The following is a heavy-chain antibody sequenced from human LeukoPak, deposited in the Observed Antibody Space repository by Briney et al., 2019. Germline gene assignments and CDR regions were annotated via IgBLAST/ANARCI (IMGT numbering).Heavy chain of an antibody. V-gene: IGHV1-69*13. Sequence: SVKVSCKASGGTFSSYAISWVRQAPGQGLEWMGGIIPIFGTANYAQKFQGRVTITADESTSTAYMEPSSLRSEDTAVYYCARGPPIHCSSTSCRTNWFDPWGQGTLVTVSS. D-gene: IGHD2-2*01. J-gene: IGHJ5*02. CDR1: GGTFSSYA. CDR3: ARGPPIHCSSTSCRTNWFDP. CDR2: IIPIFGTA.